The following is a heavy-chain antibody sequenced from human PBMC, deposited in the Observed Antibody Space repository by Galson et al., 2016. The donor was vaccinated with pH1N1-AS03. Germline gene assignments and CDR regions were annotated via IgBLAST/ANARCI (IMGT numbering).Heavy chain of an antibody. V-gene: IGHV5-51*01. CDR3: ARHREYQVLSSTMDV. D-gene: IGHD2-2*01. J-gene: IGHJ6*02. Sequence: SGAEVKKTGESLKISCKGSGYSFTGYWIGWVRQKPGKGLEWMGIIYPSDSDTRYNPSFQGQVTISVDESIGTAYLQWSSLKASDTAIYYCARHREYQVLSSTMDVWGRGTTVIVSS. CDR2: IYPSDSDT. CDR1: GYSFTGYW.